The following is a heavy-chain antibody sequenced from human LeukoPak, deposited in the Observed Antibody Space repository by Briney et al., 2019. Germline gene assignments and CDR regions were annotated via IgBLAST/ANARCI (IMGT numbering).Heavy chain of an antibody. CDR2: ISDSGGIT. Sequence: GGSLRLSCAASGFTFSSYAMSWVRQAPGEGLEWVSGISDSGGITYYADSVKGRFTISRDNSKNTLYLQMNSLRVEDTAIYYCAKDPYLGSSSWSQFDYWGQGTLVTVSS. CDR1: GFTFSSYA. J-gene: IGHJ4*02. CDR3: AKDPYLGSSSWSQFDY. D-gene: IGHD6-13*01. V-gene: IGHV3-23*01.